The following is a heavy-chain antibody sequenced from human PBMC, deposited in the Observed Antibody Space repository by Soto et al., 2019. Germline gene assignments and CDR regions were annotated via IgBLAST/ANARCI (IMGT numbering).Heavy chain of an antibody. V-gene: IGHV4-59*01. CDR1: GGSISSYY. CDR2: IYYSGST. CDR3: ARTATGGMLDY. Sequence: SGTLSLTCTVSGGSISSYYWSWIRQPPGEGLEWIGYIYYSGSTNYNPSLKSRVTISVDTSKNQFSLKLSSVTAADTAVYYCARTATGGMLDYWGQGTLVPVSS. J-gene: IGHJ4*02. D-gene: IGHD2-8*01.